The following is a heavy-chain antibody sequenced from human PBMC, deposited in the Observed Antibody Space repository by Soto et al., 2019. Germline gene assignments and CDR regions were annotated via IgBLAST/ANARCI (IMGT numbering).Heavy chain of an antibody. CDR1: GFTFSNYA. D-gene: IGHD6-19*01. V-gene: IGHV3-23*01. J-gene: IGHJ4*02. CDR3: AKEGGSGWYEGDYYFDY. Sequence: EVQLLESGGGLVQPGGSLRLSCAASGFTFSNYAMSWVRQAPGKGLEWVSAISGSGGSTYYADSVKGRFTISRDNSKNTLYLQMNSLRAEDTAVDYCAKEGGSGWYEGDYYFDYWGQGTLVTVSS. CDR2: ISGSGGST.